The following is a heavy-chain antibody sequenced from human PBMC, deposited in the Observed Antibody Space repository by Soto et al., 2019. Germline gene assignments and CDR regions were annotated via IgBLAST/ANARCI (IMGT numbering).Heavy chain of an antibody. CDR3: ARPSGRGAFDV. CDR1: GHTFPNFW. Sequence: GESLKISCKGSGHTFPNFWIAWVRQMPGKGLEWMGIIYPGDSHTSYSPSFQGQVTISADKSISTAYLQWNSLKASDTATYYCARPSGRGAFDVWGQGTMVTVSS. CDR2: IYPGDSHT. J-gene: IGHJ3*01. D-gene: IGHD2-15*01. V-gene: IGHV5-51*01.